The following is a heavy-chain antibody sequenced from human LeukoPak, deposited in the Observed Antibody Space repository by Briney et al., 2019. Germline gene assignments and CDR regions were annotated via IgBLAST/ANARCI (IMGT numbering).Heavy chain of an antibody. J-gene: IGHJ5*02. CDR1: GGTFSSYT. CDR3: ARDLAMVRGEYWFDP. CDR2: IIPILGIA. D-gene: IGHD3-10*01. Sequence: SVKVSCKASGGTFSSYTISWVRQAPGQGLEWMGRIIPILGIANYAQKLQGRVTITADKSTRTAYMELSSLRSEDTAVYYGARDLAMVRGEYWFDPWGQGTLVTVSS. V-gene: IGHV1-69*04.